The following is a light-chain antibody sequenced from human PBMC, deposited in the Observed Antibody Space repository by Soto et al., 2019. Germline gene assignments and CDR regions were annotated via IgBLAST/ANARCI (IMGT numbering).Light chain of an antibody. J-gene: IGLJ2*01. CDR2: EGS. CDR3: CSYAGSSTSVV. CDR1: SSDVGSYNL. V-gene: IGLV2-23*01. Sequence: QSVLTQPASVSGSPGQSITISCTGTSSDVGSYNLVSWYQQHPGKDPKLMIYEGSKRPSGVSNRFSGSKSGNTASLTISGLQAEDEADYYCCSYAGSSTSVVFGGGTKLTVL.